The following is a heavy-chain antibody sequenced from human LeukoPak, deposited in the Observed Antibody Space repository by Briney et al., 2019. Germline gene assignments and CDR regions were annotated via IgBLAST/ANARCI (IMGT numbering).Heavy chain of an antibody. CDR1: GLTFSSYA. CDR3: AKDFRGNRYFFDY. Sequence: QTGGSLRLSCAASGLTFSSYAVSWVRQAPGKGLEWVSAISGSGDTSFYADSVKGRFTISRDNSKNTLYLQMNSLSAEDTAVYYCAKDFRGNRYFFDYWGQGTLVTVSS. CDR2: ISGSGDTS. D-gene: IGHD1-14*01. V-gene: IGHV3-23*01. J-gene: IGHJ4*02.